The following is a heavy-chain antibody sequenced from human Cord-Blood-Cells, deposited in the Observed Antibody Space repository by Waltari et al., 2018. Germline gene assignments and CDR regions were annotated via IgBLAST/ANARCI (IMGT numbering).Heavy chain of an antibody. V-gene: IGHV1-2*02. CDR1: GYTFTGYY. Sequence: QVQLVQSGAEVKKPGASVKVSCKASGYTFTGYYMHWVRQAPGQGLEWMGWINPNSGGTNYAQKFQGRVTMTSDTSISTAYMELSRLRSDDTAVYYCARGGVPPGFLSGYHIDYWGQGTLVTVSS. D-gene: IGHD3-3*01. CDR2: INPNSGGT. J-gene: IGHJ4*02. CDR3: ARGGVPPGFLSGYHIDY.